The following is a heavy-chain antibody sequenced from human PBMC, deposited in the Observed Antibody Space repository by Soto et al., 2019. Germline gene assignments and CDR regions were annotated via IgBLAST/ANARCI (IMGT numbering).Heavy chain of an antibody. Sequence: QVQLVQSGAEVMKPGASLKVSCKASGYTFTSYGITWVLQAPGQGLEWMGWISVNNGNTNYAQNFQGRVTMTTDTSTNTAYMELRSLRSDDTAVYYCARDCRNTSGYSRLWGQGTLVTVSS. D-gene: IGHD3-3*01. CDR2: ISVNNGNT. CDR3: ARDCRNTSGYSRL. J-gene: IGHJ4*02. CDR1: GYTFTSYG. V-gene: IGHV1-18*01.